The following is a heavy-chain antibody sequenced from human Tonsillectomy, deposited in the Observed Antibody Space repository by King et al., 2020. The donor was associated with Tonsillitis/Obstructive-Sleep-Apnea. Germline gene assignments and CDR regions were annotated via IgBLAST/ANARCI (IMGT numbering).Heavy chain of an antibody. J-gene: IGHJ4*02. V-gene: IGHV3-66*01. D-gene: IGHD4-17*01. Sequence: VQLVESGGGLVQPGGSLRLSCAASGFTVSSNYMSRVRQAPGKGLEWVSVIYSGGSTYYADSVKGRFTISRDNSKNTLYLQMNSLRAEDTAVYYCARALYYGDRFDYWGQGTLVTVSS. CDR1: GFTVSSNY. CDR3: ARALYYGDRFDY. CDR2: IYSGGST.